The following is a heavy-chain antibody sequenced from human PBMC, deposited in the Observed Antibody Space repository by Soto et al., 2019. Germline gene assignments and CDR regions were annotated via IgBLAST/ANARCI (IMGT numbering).Heavy chain of an antibody. Sequence: SPTLSLAGAITGDSVSSNSAGWSWVRQSPSRGLEWLGRTYYRSKWYYEYAVSVRGRITINPDTSKNQYSLQLNSVTPEDTAVYFCARGEQYSGRIFDYWGQGTLVTVSS. J-gene: IGHJ4*01. CDR2: TYYRSKWYY. CDR3: ARGEQYSGRIFDY. V-gene: IGHV6-1*01. CDR1: GDSVSSNSAG. D-gene: IGHD1-26*01.